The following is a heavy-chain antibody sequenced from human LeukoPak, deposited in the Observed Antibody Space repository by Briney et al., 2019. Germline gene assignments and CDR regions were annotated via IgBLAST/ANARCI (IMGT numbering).Heavy chain of an antibody. V-gene: IGHV4-38-2*02. J-gene: IGHJ6*03. Sequence: PSETLSLTCTVSGYSISSGYYWGWIRQPPGKGLEWIGSIYHSGSTYYNPSLKSRVTISVDTSKNQFSLKLSSVTAADTAVYYCARGPMGGSYTYYYYYMDVWGKGTTVTVSS. D-gene: IGHD1-26*01. CDR2: IYHSGST. CDR1: GYSISSGYY. CDR3: ARGPMGGSYTYYYYYMDV.